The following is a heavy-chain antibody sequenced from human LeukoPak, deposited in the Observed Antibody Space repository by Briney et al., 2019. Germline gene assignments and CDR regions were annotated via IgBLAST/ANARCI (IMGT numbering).Heavy chain of an antibody. V-gene: IGHV3-30*04. J-gene: IGHJ6*03. CDR2: ISYDGSNK. D-gene: IGHD3-10*01. CDR3: ARDHFTMLRGLLARSTTYYSYYYMDV. Sequence: GRSLRLSCAASGFTFSSYAMHWVRQAPGKGLEWVAVISYDGSNKYYADSVKGRFTISRDNSKNTLYLQMNSLRAEDTAVYYCARDHFTMLRGLLARSTTYYSYYYMDVWGKGTTVTVSS. CDR1: GFTFSSYA.